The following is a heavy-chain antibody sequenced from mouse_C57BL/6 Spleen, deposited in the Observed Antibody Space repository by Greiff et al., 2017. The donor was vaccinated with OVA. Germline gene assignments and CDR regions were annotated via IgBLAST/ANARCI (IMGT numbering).Heavy chain of an antibody. Sequence: QVQLKQPGAELVKPGASVKLSCKASGYTFTSYWMHWVKQRPGRGLEWIGRIDPNSGGTKYNEKFKSKATLTVDKPSSTAYMQLSSLTSEDSAVYYCASVYDYDEEGYYFDYWGQGTTLTVSS. V-gene: IGHV1-72*01. CDR2: IDPNSGGT. CDR3: ASVYDYDEEGYYFDY. D-gene: IGHD2-4*01. J-gene: IGHJ2*01. CDR1: GYTFTSYW.